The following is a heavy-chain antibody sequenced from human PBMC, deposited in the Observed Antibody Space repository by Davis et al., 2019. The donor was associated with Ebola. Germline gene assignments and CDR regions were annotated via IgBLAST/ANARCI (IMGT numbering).Heavy chain of an antibody. J-gene: IGHJ3*01. CDR2: ISRSRASL. V-gene: IGHV3-21*06. CDR3: ARGSVCDGDCYPGLDALDV. CDR1: GFIFSNYD. Sequence: PGGSLRLSCAASGFIFSNYDINWVLQAPGKGLEWVSHISRSRASLYYSDSVKGRLTISRDNAENSVFLQMDRLRDEDTAVYFCARGSVCDGDCYPGLDALDVWGQGTKVTVSS. D-gene: IGHD2-21*02.